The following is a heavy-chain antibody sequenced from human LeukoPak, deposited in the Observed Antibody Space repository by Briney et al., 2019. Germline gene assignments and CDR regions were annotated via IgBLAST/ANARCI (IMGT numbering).Heavy chain of an antibody. Sequence: GGSLRLSCAASGFTFDDYAMPWVRQAPGKGLEWVSGISWNSGSIGYADSVKGRFTISRDNAKNSLYLQMNSLRAEDTALYYCAKVAYYYDSSGPFDYWGQGTLVTVSS. D-gene: IGHD3-22*01. CDR2: ISWNSGSI. CDR3: AKVAYYYDSSGPFDY. V-gene: IGHV3-9*01. J-gene: IGHJ4*02. CDR1: GFTFDDYA.